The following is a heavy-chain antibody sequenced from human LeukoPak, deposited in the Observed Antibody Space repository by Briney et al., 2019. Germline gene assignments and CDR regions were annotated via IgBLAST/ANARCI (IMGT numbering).Heavy chain of an antibody. D-gene: IGHD1-26*01. CDR3: ARGGSYLSAFDI. CDR2: IYSGGST. CDR1: GFTFSTFA. J-gene: IGHJ3*02. V-gene: IGHV3-53*03. Sequence: GGSLRLSCAASGFTFSTFAMIWVRQPPGKGLEWVSIIYSGGSTFYADSVKGRFTISRDNSKNTLYLQMNSLRAEDTAVYYCARGGSYLSAFDIWGQGTMVTVSS.